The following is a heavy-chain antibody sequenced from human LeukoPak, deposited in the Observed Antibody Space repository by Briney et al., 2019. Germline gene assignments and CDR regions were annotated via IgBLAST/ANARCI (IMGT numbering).Heavy chain of an antibody. Sequence: GGSLRLSCAASGFTFSNYAMSWVRQAAGRGLEWVTVIYSGGSTYYADSVKGRFTISRHNSKNTLYLQMNSLRAEDTAVYYCARDPSMDVWGQGTTVTVSS. CDR3: ARDPSMDV. J-gene: IGHJ6*02. CDR2: IYSGGST. CDR1: GFTFSNYA. V-gene: IGHV3-53*04.